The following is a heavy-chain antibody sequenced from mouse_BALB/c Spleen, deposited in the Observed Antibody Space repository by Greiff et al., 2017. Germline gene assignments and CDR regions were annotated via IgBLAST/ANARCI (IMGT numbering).Heavy chain of an antibody. Sequence: EVQLQQSGAELVRSGASVKLSCTASGFNIKDYYMHWVKQRPEQGLEWIGWIDPENGDTEYAPKFQGKATMTADTSSNTAYLQLSSLTSEDTAVYYCARAGISGNHYAMDYWGQGTSVTVSS. J-gene: IGHJ4*01. V-gene: IGHV14-4*02. CDR1: GFNIKDYY. CDR2: IDPENGDT. CDR3: ARAGISGNHYAMDY. D-gene: IGHD1-3*01.